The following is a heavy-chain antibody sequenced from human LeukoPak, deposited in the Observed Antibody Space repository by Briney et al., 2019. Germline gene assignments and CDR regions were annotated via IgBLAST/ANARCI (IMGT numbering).Heavy chain of an antibody. CDR1: GFNFSTYN. V-gene: IGHV3-21*01. J-gene: IGHJ4*02. Sequence: GWSLTLSCAASGFNFSTYNMNWVRQAPGKGLEWVSSISSNSYIYYADSVKGRFNISRDNAKNSLYLKMNSLRAEDTAVYYCARGSPYYYDSSGYYQAYDYWGQGTLVTVSS. CDR2: ISSNSYI. D-gene: IGHD3-22*01. CDR3: ARGSPYYYDSSGYYQAYDY.